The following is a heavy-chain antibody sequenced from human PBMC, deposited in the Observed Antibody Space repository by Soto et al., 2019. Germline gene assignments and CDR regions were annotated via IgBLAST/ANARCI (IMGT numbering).Heavy chain of an antibody. CDR3: AKDESPFKPAAGGLNSGMDV. CDR1: GFTFSSYA. D-gene: IGHD6-13*01. V-gene: IGHV3-23*01. J-gene: IGHJ6*02. Sequence: GGSLRLSCAASGFTFSSYAMSWVRQAPGKGLEWVSAISGSGGSTYYADSVKGRFTISRDNSKNTLYLQMNSLRAEDTAVYYCAKDESPFKPAAGGLNSGMDVWGQGTTVTVSS. CDR2: ISGSGGST.